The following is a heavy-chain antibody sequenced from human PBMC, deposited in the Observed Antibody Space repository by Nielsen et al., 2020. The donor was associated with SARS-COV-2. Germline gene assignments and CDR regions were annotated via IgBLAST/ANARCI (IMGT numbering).Heavy chain of an antibody. D-gene: IGHD2-15*01. J-gene: IGHJ6*02. CDR3: ASLVVATRGMDV. CDR2: IYHSGST. V-gene: IGHV4-30-2*01. CDR1: GGSISSGGYS. Sequence: SETLSLTCAVSGGSISSGGYSWSWIRQPPGKGLEWIGYIYHSGSTYYNPSLKSRVTISVDRSKNQFSLRLSSVTAADTAVYYCASLVVATRGMDVWGQGTTVTVSS.